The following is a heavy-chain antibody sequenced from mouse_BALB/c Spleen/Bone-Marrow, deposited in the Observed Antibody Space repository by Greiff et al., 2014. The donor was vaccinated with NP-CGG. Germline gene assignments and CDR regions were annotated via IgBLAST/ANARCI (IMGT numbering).Heavy chain of an antibody. CDR1: GYTFTSYD. D-gene: IGHD3-2*01. J-gene: IGHJ3*01. CDR3: ARSGDGSGYGFAY. CDR2: IYPGDGST. Sequence: VQLVESGPELVKPGALVKISCKASGYTFTSYDINWVKQRPGQGLEWIGWIYPGDGSTKYNEKFKGKATLTADKSSSTAYMQLSSLTSENSAVYFCARSGDGSGYGFAYWGQGTLVTVSA. V-gene: IGHV1S56*01.